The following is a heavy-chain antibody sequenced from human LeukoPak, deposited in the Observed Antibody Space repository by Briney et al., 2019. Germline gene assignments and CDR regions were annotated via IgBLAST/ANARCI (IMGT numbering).Heavy chain of an antibody. D-gene: IGHD6-13*01. CDR3: ARGIPRQYSSSCYNY. J-gene: IGHJ4*02. CDR1: GGSFSGYY. CDR2: INHSGST. V-gene: IGHV4-34*01. Sequence: SETLSLTCAVYGGSFSGYYWSWIRQPPGKGLEWIGEINHSGSTNYNPSLKSRVTISVDTSKNQFSLKLSSVTAADTAVYYCARGIPRQYSSSCYNYWGQGTLVTVSS.